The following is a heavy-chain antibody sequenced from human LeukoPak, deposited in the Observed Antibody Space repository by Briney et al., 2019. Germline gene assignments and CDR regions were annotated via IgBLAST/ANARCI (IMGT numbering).Heavy chain of an antibody. J-gene: IGHJ3*02. V-gene: IGHV1-46*01. CDR2: INPSGGST. CDR3: ARDLDYYGSGYGAFDI. CDR1: GYTFISYY. D-gene: IGHD3-10*01. Sequence: ASVKVSCKASGYTFISYYMHWVRQAPGQGLEWMGIINPSGGSTSYAQKFQGRVTMTRDTSTSTVYMELSSLRPEDTAVYYCARDLDYYGSGYGAFDIWGQGTMATVSS.